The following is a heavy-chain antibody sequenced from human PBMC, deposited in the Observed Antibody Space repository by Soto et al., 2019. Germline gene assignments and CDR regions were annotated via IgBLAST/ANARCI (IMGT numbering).Heavy chain of an antibody. Sequence: QVQLQESGPGLVRPSQTLSVTCTVSGGSISSGSYSWTWIRQHPGKGLEWMGYTHYSGSTFYNPSLKSRLTISADTSKNQVSLTLKSVTAADTAVYYCARVDTSMVNYFDYWGQGILVAVSS. D-gene: IGHD5-18*01. CDR2: THYSGST. V-gene: IGHV4-31*03. CDR3: ARVDTSMVNYFDY. CDR1: GGSISSGSYS. J-gene: IGHJ4*02.